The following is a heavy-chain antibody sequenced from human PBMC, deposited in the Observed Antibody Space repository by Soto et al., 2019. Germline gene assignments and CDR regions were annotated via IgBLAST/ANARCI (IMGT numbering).Heavy chain of an antibody. J-gene: IGHJ3*02. CDR1: GYTFTTYG. CDR2: ISTYNGNT. CDR3: ARDVFDI. Sequence: QVQLVQSGAEVKKPGASVKVSCHASGYTFTTYGIAWVPQAPGQGLEWLAWISTYNGNTINAQKLQGRATTTTDTSTSTAYMELRSLRSDDTAVYYCARDVFDIWGQGTVVTVSS. V-gene: IGHV1-18*01.